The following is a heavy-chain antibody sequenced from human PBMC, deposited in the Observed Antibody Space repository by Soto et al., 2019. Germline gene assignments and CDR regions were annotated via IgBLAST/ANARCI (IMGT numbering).Heavy chain of an antibody. Sequence: EVQLVESGGGLVQPGGSLRLSCAASGFTFSSYSMNWVRQAPGKGLKWVSYISSSSSTIYYADSVKGRFTISRDNAKNSLYLQMNSLRAEDTAVYYCARERGGYCSSTSCSHTFDYWGQGTLVTVSS. V-gene: IGHV3-48*01. CDR1: GFTFSSYS. D-gene: IGHD2-2*01. CDR3: ARERGGYCSSTSCSHTFDY. CDR2: ISSSSSTI. J-gene: IGHJ4*02.